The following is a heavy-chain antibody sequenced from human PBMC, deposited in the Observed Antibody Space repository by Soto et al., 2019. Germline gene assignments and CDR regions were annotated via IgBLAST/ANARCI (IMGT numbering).Heavy chain of an antibody. CDR2: IYYSGST. V-gene: IGHV4-31*03. J-gene: IGHJ4*02. CDR3: AATRMYYYDSSGYYRFDY. CDR1: GGSISSGGYY. D-gene: IGHD3-22*01. Sequence: QVQLQEPGPGLVKPSQTLSLTCTVSGGSISSGGYYWSWIRQHPGKRLEWIGYIYYSGSTYYNPSRQSRGTISGDTSKNQFSLKLSSVTAADTAVYYWAATRMYYYDSSGYYRFDYWGQGTQVTVSS.